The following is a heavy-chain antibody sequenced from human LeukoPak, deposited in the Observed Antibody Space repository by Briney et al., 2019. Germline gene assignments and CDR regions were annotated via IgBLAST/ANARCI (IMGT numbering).Heavy chain of an antibody. CDR1: GFTFSSYS. D-gene: IGHD2-15*01. J-gene: IGHJ4*02. Sequence: KTGGSLRLSCAASGFTFSSYSMNWVRQAPGKGLEWVSSISSSSSYIYYADSVKGRFTISRDNAKNSLYLQMNSLRAEDTAVYYCASGGGTNEIKRVHHRDDYWGQGTLVTVSS. CDR2: ISSSSSYI. CDR3: ASGGGTNEIKRVHHRDDY. V-gene: IGHV3-21*01.